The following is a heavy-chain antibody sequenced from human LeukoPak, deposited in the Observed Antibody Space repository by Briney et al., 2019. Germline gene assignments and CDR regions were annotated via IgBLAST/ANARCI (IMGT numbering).Heavy chain of an antibody. CDR2: IYSGGST. V-gene: IGHV3-66*01. D-gene: IGHD3-3*01. Sequence: GGSLRLSCAASGLTVSSTYMSWVRQTPGKGLEWVSVIYSGGSTYCADSVKGRFTISRDNSKNTLYLQMNSLRAEDTAVYYCARDLLEWYFDYWGQGTLVTVSS. CDR1: GLTVSSTY. J-gene: IGHJ4*02. CDR3: ARDLLEWYFDY.